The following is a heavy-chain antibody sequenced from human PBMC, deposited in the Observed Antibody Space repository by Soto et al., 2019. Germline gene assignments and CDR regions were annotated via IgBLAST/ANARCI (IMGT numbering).Heavy chain of an antibody. CDR2: FDPEDGET. Sequence: ASVKVSCKVSGYTLTELSMHWVRQAPGKGLEWMGGFDPEDGETIYAQKFQGRVTMTEDTSTDTAYMELSSLRSEDTAVYYCATIHGFGEPPELSYFAYWGQGTLVTVSS. CDR3: ATIHGFGEPPELSYFAY. CDR1: GYTLTELS. J-gene: IGHJ4*02. D-gene: IGHD3-10*01. V-gene: IGHV1-24*01.